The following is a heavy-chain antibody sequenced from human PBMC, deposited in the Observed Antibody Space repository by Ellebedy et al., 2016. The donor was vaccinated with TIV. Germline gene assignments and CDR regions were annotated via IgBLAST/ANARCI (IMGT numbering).Heavy chain of an antibody. CDR3: AREVAAMVRLGFDY. J-gene: IGHJ4*02. V-gene: IGHV4-39*07. D-gene: IGHD5-18*01. Sequence: SETLSLTXTVSGGSISSSSYYWGWIRQPPGKGLEWIGSMYYRGKTYYNPSLKSRVTISVDTSKNQFSLKLSSVTAADTAVYYCAREVAAMVRLGFDYWGQGTLVTVSS. CDR2: MYYRGKT. CDR1: GGSISSSSYY.